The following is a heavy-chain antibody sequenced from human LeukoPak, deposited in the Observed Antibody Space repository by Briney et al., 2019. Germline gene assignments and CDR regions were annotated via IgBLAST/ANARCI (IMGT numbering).Heavy chain of an antibody. J-gene: IGHJ5*02. V-gene: IGHV4-38-2*02. Sequence: SETLSLTCTVSGYSISSGYYWGWIRQPPGKGLEWIGSIYHSGSTYYNPSLKSRVTISVDTSKNQFSLKLSSVTAADTAVYYCARGVGDYYGPHWFHPWGQGTLVTVSS. D-gene: IGHD3-10*01. CDR1: GYSISSGYY. CDR3: ARGVGDYYGPHWFHP. CDR2: IYHSGST.